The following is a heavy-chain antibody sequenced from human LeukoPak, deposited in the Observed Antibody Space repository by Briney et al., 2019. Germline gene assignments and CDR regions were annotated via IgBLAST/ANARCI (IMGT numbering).Heavy chain of an antibody. J-gene: IGHJ4*02. V-gene: IGHV1-2*02. CDR1: GYTFTDYF. CDR2: INPSSGGT. Sequence: EASVKVSCKASGYTFTDYFIHWVRQAPGQGTEWMGWINPSSGGTKFAQNFQGRVTMTRDTSISTAYMELSRLRSDDTAVYFCARDRHGSPFDFWGQGTLVTVSS. CDR3: ARDRHGSPFDF.